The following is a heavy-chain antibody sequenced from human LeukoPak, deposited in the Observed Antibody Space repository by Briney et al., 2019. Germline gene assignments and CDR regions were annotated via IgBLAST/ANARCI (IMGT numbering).Heavy chain of an antibody. J-gene: IGHJ4*02. CDR3: AKVYYYDSSGSPYYFDY. V-gene: IGHV3-23*01. CDR2: ISGSGGST. CDR1: GFTFSSYA. D-gene: IGHD3-22*01. Sequence: GGSLRLSCAASGFTFSSYAMSWVRQAPGKGLEWVSAISGSGGSTYYADSVKGRFTISRDNSKNTLYLQMNSLRAEDTAVYYCAKVYYYDSSGSPYYFDYWGQGTLVTVSS.